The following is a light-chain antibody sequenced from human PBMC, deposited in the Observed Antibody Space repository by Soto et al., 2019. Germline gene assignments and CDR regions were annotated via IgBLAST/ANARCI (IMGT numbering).Light chain of an antibody. V-gene: IGKV1-5*03. CDR3: QQYNSYGT. Sequence: DIQMTQSPSTLSASVGERVTITCRASQSISTWLAWYQQKPGKAPKLLIYMASSLESGVPSRFSGSGSGTEFTLTISSLQPDDFATYYCQQYNSYGTFGQGTRVEIK. CDR1: QSISTW. J-gene: IGKJ1*01. CDR2: MAS.